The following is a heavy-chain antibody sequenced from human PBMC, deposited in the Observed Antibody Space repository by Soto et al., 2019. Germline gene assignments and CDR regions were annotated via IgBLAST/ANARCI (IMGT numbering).Heavy chain of an antibody. CDR2: ITGSGTGA. V-gene: IGHV3-23*01. D-gene: IGHD2-8*01. CDR1: GFTFSSCV. J-gene: IGHJ4*02. CDR3: AKGLINGRWYSED. Sequence: EVHLLESGGGLVHPGESLRLSCGASGFTFSSCVMTWVRQAPGQGLEWVSCITGSGTGAYYADSVKGRFTNSRDNSKNIVYLPMNTLSAGDTGVYDYAKGLINGRWYSEDWGQGTLVTVSS.